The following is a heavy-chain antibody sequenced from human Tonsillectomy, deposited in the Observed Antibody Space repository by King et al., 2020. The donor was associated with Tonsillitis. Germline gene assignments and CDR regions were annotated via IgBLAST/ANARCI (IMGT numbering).Heavy chain of an antibody. Sequence: VQLVESGGGLVKPGGSLRLSCAASGFTFSDSYMSWIRQAPGKGLEWGSYISRTGSYLYYADSLKGRFTISRDNARNSLYLQMNSLRAEDTAVYYCARLTAGFDYWGQGTLVTVSS. CDR2: ISRTGSYL. CDR3: ARLTAGFDY. CDR1: GFTFSDSY. V-gene: IGHV3-11*01. J-gene: IGHJ4*02. D-gene: IGHD2-21*02.